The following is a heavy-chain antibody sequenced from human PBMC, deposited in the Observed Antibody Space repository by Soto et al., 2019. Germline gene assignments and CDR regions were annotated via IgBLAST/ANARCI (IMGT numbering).Heavy chain of an antibody. V-gene: IGHV5-51*01. Sequence: GESLKISFKGSGYSFTTYWIGRVRQMPGKGLEWMGIIYPGESDTRYSPSFKGQVTISADKSISTAYMQWTSLKASDTAMYYCARHVRGLGEYYLDYWGQGTLVTVSS. CDR1: GYSFTTYW. CDR3: ARHVRGLGEYYLDY. D-gene: IGHD3-10*01. J-gene: IGHJ4*02. CDR2: IYPGESDT.